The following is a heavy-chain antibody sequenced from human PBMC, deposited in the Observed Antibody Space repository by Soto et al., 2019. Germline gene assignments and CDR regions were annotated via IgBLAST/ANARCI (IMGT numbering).Heavy chain of an antibody. Sequence: ESGGGVVQPGRSLRLSCAASGFTFSSYAIHWVRQAPGKGLEWVAVISYDGSNKYYADSVKGRFTISRDNSKNTLYLQMNSLRAEDTAVYYCARGGYCSSTSCYRYGMDVWGQGTTVTVSS. V-gene: IGHV3-30-3*01. J-gene: IGHJ6*02. D-gene: IGHD2-2*03. CDR1: GFTFSSYA. CDR2: ISYDGSNK. CDR3: ARGGYCSSTSCYRYGMDV.